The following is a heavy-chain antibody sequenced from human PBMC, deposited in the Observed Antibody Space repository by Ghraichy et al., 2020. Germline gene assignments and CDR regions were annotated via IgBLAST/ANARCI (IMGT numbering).Heavy chain of an antibody. J-gene: IGHJ4*01. D-gene: IGHD6-19*01. V-gene: IGHV3-48*03. CDR1: GFTFSSYA. CDR3: ARGSSIAVAANTFDS. CDR2: ISSSGSTF. Sequence: GGSLRLSCAASGFTFSSYAMNWVRQAPGKGLEWISYISSSGSTFHYADSVKGRFTISRDNAKTSLYLEMSSLRAEDTAVYHCARGSSIAVAANTFDSWGHGTLVTVSS.